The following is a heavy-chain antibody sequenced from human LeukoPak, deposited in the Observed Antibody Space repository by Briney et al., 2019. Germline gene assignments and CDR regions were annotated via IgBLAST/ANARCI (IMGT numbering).Heavy chain of an antibody. D-gene: IGHD6-13*01. CDR2: INHSGST. Sequence: SETLSLTCAVYGGSFSGYYWSWIRQPPGKGLEWIGEINHSGSTNYNPSLKSRVTISLDTSKNQFSLKLSSVTAADTAVYYCARAPPGIAAAGSRFNWFDPWGQGTLVTVSS. J-gene: IGHJ5*02. V-gene: IGHV4-34*01. CDR1: GGSFSGYY. CDR3: ARAPPGIAAAGSRFNWFDP.